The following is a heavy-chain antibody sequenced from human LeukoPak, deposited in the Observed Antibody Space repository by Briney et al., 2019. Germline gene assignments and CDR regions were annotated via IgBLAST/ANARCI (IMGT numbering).Heavy chain of an antibody. CDR3: ARLAVAGSTKPIPPADY. CDR2: INPNGGDT. D-gene: IGHD6-19*01. J-gene: IGHJ4*02. CDR1: GYTFTGYY. Sequence: GASVQVSCQASGYTFTGYYVHWVRQAPGQGLEWMGRINPNGGDTNYARKFQGRVTMTRDTSASTAYMELSSLRSEDTAVYYCARLAVAGSTKPIPPADYWGQGTLVTVSS. V-gene: IGHV1-2*06.